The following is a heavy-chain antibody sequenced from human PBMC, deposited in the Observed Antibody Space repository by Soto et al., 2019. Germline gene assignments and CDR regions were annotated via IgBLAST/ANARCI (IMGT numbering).Heavy chain of an antibody. CDR1: GFIFTSSS. CDR2: IAVGTGNT. CDR3: AAGDSSGYYGG. V-gene: IGHV1-58*01. Sequence: SVKVSCKASGFIFTSSSVQWVRQARGQRLEWIGWIAVGTGNTNYAQKFQERVTITRDMSTSTAYMELSNLRSEDTAVYYCAAGDSSGYYGGWGQGTQVTVSS. J-gene: IGHJ4*02. D-gene: IGHD3-22*01.